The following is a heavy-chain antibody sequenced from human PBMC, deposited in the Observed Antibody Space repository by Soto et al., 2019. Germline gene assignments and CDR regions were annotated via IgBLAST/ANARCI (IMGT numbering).Heavy chain of an antibody. CDR2: IYHSGST. CDR1: GGSISSGGYS. V-gene: IGHV4-30-2*01. D-gene: IGHD3-10*01. J-gene: IGHJ4*02. Sequence: LSLTCAVSGGSISSGGYSWSWIRQPPGKGLEWIGYIYHSGSTYYNPSLKSRVTISVDRSKNQFSLKLSSVTAADTAVYYCARGPHTMVRGVIITEFDYWGQGTLVTVSS. CDR3: ARGPHTMVRGVIITEFDY.